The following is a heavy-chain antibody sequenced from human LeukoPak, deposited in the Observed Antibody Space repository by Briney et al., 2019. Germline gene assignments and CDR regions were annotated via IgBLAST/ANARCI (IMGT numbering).Heavy chain of an antibody. Sequence: ASVKVSCKASGYTFTSYYMNWVRQAPGQGLEWMGRINPNSGGTNYAQKFQGRVTMTRDTSISTAYMELSRLRSDDTAVYYCARDLIAVAKGDYWGQGTLVTVSS. CDR3: ARDLIAVAKGDY. D-gene: IGHD6-19*01. CDR1: GYTFTSYY. CDR2: INPNSGGT. V-gene: IGHV1-2*06. J-gene: IGHJ4*02.